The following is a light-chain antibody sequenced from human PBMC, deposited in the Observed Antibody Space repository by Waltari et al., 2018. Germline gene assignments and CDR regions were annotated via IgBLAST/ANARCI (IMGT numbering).Light chain of an antibody. CDR3: QQRGNWPLT. V-gene: IGKV3-11*01. Sequence: EIVLTQSPATLSLSPGERATLSCRASQSVSSFLAWYQQKPGQAPRLLIYDASNRATGIPARLSDSGSGTDFTLTISSLEPEDFAVYYCQQRGNWPLTFGGGTKVEIK. CDR2: DAS. J-gene: IGKJ4*01. CDR1: QSVSSF.